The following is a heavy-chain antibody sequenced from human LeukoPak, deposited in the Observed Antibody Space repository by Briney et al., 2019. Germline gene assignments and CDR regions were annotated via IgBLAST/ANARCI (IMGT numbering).Heavy chain of an antibody. J-gene: IGHJ4*02. CDR1: GFTVSSNY. CDR3: ARGNRLAHPIPTFDY. Sequence: PGGSLRLSCAASGFTVSSNYMSWVRQAPGKGLEWVSVIYSGGSTYYADSVKGRFTISRDNSKNTLYLQMNSLRAEDTAVYYCARGNRLAHPIPTFDYWGQGTLVTVSS. CDR2: IYSGGST. D-gene: IGHD1-14*01. V-gene: IGHV3-53*01.